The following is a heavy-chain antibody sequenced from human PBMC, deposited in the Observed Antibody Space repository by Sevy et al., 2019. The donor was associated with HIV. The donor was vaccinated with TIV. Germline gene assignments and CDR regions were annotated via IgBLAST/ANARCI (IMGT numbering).Heavy chain of an antibody. Sequence: ASVKVSCKVSGYTLSDLSMYWVRQAPGKGLEWMGGFDPEDGETIYAQKFQGRVTMTEDTSTDTAYMELSSLRSEDTAGYYCATLEYFYDTSGYSSGDYWGQGTLVTVSS. V-gene: IGHV1-24*01. CDR1: GYTLSDLS. CDR3: ATLEYFYDTSGYSSGDY. D-gene: IGHD3-22*01. CDR2: FDPEDGET. J-gene: IGHJ4*02.